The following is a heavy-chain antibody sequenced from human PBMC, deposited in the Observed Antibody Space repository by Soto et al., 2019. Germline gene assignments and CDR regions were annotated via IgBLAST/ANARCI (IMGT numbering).Heavy chain of an antibody. CDR1: GFSFTNAW. V-gene: IGHV3-15*07. CDR3: TSGSDPYGMDV. D-gene: IGHD3-10*01. Sequence: GGSLRLSCAAFGFSFTNAWMNWVRQAPGKGLEWVGRIKSKTDGETTDYAAPVKGGFTISRDDSKNTLYLQLNSLKTEDTALYYCTSGSDPYGMDVWGQGTTVTVSS. J-gene: IGHJ6*02. CDR2: IKSKTDGETT.